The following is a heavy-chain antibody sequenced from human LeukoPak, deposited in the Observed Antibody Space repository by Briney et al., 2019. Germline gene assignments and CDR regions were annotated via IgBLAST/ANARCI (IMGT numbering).Heavy chain of an antibody. Sequence: GASVKVSCKASGGTFSSYAISWVRQAPGQGLEWMGRIIPILGIAXYXQKFXGRVTITADKSTSTAYMELSSLRSEDTAVYYCAXXAGSGXXXXSGYWGQGTLVTVSS. CDR3: AXXAGSGXXXXSGY. CDR2: IIPILGIA. CDR1: GGTFSSYA. V-gene: IGHV1-69*04. D-gene: IGHD3-10*01. J-gene: IGHJ4*02.